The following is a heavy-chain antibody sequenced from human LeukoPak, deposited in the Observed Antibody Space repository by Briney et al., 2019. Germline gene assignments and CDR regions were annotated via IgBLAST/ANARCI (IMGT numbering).Heavy chain of an antibody. V-gene: IGHV3-7*01. D-gene: IGHD1-26*01. CDR2: IKQDGGEK. J-gene: IGHJ6*03. CDR1: GFTFSSYG. CDR3: ARVVAVVGATYYYYYYMDV. Sequence: GGSLRLSCAASGFTFSSYGMSWVRQAPGRGREWGANIKQDGGEKYYVEFVKGRFTISRDNAKNSLYLQMNSLRAEDTAVYYSARVVAVVGATYYYYYYMDVWGKGTTVTVSS.